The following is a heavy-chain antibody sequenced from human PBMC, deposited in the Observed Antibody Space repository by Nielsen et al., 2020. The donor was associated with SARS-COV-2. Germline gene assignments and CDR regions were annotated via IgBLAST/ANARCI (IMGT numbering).Heavy chain of an antibody. CDR1: GFIFDDYA. Sequence: GGSLRLSCAASGFIFDDYAMHWVRQAPGKGLEWVSGISWDIGMIGYADSVKGRFTISRDNAKNTLYLQMNSLRAEDTAVYYCARLYYDSSGYYYEDWFDPWGQGTLVTVSS. CDR3: ARLYYDSSGYYYEDWFDP. V-gene: IGHV3-9*01. D-gene: IGHD3-22*01. CDR2: ISWDIGMI. J-gene: IGHJ5*02.